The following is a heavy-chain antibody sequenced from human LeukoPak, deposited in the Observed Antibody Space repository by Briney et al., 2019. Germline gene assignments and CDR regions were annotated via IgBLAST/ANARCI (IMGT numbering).Heavy chain of an antibody. Sequence: SETLSLTCTVSGGSISSYYWSWIRQPPGKGLEWIGYSYYSGSTNYNPSLKSRVTISLDTSKNQFSLELNSVTAADTAVYYCARGGLSSGWYGWGQGTLVTVSS. CDR2: SYYSGST. CDR1: GGSISSYY. CDR3: ARGGLSSGWYG. J-gene: IGHJ4*02. D-gene: IGHD6-19*01. V-gene: IGHV4-59*01.